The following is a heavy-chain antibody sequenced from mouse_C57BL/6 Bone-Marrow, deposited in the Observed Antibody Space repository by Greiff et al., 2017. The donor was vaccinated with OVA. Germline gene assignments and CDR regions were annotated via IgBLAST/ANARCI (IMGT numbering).Heavy chain of an antibody. CDR1: GYTFTSYG. J-gene: IGHJ3*01. D-gene: IGHD1-1*01. CDR2: IYPRSGNT. V-gene: IGHV1-81*01. Sequence: VMLVESGAELARPGASVKLSCKASGYTFTSYGISWVKQRTGQGLEWIGEIYPRSGNTYYNEKFKGKATLTADKSSSTAYMELRSLTSEDSAVYFCARYGTSWFAYWGQGTLVTVSA. CDR3: ARYGTSWFAY.